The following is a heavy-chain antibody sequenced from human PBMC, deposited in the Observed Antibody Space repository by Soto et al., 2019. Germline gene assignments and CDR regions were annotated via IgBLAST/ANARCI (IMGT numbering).Heavy chain of an antibody. CDR1: GYSFTTYW. CDR2: IYPGDSET. CDR3: ARAREGGYGGYDAPLDY. J-gene: IGHJ4*02. V-gene: IGHV5-51*01. D-gene: IGHD5-12*01. Sequence: GAEVKKPGESLRMSCKGSGYSFTTYWIAWVRQMPGKGPEWMGIIYPGDSETRYNPSFKGQVTISADKSVSTAYLQWSSLKASDTAIYYCARAREGGYGGYDAPLDYWGQGTPVTVSS.